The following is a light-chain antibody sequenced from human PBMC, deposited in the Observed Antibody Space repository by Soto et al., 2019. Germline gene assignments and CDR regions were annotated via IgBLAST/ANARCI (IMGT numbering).Light chain of an antibody. V-gene: IGLV2-14*03. CDR1: SSAVGGYNY. CDR2: DVN. CDR3: SSYTSSTTDV. Sequence: QSVLTQPASVSGSPGQSITISCTGTSSAVGGYNYVSWYQQHPGKAPKLMIYDVNDRPSGVSHRFSGSKSGNTASLSISGLQAEDEADYYCSSYTSSTTDVFGTGTKVTVL. J-gene: IGLJ1*01.